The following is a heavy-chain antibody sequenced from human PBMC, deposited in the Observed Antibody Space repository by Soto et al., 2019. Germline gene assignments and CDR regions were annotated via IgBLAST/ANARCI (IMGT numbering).Heavy chain of an antibody. Sequence: KQSQTLSLTCAVYGESVSGYYWSWIRQPPGKGLEWIGEINHSGSTNYNPSLKSRVTISVDTSKNQFSLKLSSVAAADTAVYYCARSIAAAGSPYFDYWGQGTLVTVSS. CDR1: GESVSGYY. J-gene: IGHJ4*02. V-gene: IGHV4-34*01. CDR3: ARSIAAAGSPYFDY. CDR2: INHSGST. D-gene: IGHD6-13*01.